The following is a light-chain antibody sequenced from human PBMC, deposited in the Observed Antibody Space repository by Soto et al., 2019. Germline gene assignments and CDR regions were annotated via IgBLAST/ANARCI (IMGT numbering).Light chain of an antibody. J-gene: IGKJ4*01. CDR1: QGISNY. V-gene: IGKV1-27*01. CDR2: AAS. Sequence: DIQMTQSPSSLSASVGDRVTITCRASQGISNYLAWYQQIPGKVPKLLISAASTLQSGVPSRFSGSGSGTDFTLTIXSLQPXXXXXXXXXXXTNVPAFGGGTKVEIK. CDR3: XXXTNVPA.